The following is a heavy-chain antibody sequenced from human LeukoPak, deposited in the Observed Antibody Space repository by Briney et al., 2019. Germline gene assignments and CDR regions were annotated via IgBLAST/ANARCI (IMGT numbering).Heavy chain of an antibody. CDR3: ARDVRWLNSGWGSGTYYAPYFDD. CDR2: IIPNSGGT. Sequence: AASVTVSCKPSGYTFTDYSMHWVRHAPGQGLEWMGWIIPNSGGTNYAQTFQGRVTITRDTSISTAYMELSSLRSDDTAVYYCARDVRWLNSGWGSGTYYAPYFDDWGQGTLVTVSS. D-gene: IGHD3-10*01. J-gene: IGHJ4*02. V-gene: IGHV1-2*02. CDR1: GYTFTDYS.